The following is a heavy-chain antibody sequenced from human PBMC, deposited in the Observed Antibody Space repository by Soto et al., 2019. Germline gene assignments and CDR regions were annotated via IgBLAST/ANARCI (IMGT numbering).Heavy chain of an antibody. CDR2: ISRTSGST. CDR3: AKHLGHYYDSSGFDY. CDR1: GFAFSTYA. V-gene: IGHV3-23*01. Sequence: PGGSLRLSCAVSGFAFSTYAMGWVRQAPRRGLEWVSSISRTSGSTYYADSVKGRFTISRDNFNNTLDLQMNSLRAEDTALYYCAKHLGHYYDSSGFDYWGQGTLVTVSS. D-gene: IGHD3-22*01. J-gene: IGHJ4*02.